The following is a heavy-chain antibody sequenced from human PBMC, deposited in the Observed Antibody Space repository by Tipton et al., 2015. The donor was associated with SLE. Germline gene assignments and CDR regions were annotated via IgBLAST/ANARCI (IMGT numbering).Heavy chain of an antibody. D-gene: IGHD3-10*01. CDR2: INHSGST. V-gene: IGHV4-34*01. J-gene: IGHJ4*02. CDR3: ARLGYYGSGSYYRRAYFDY. CDR1: AGSFGGYY. Sequence: TLSLTCAVYAGSFGGYYWSWIRQSPGKGLEWIGEINHSGSTNYNPSLKSRVTISVDTSKNQFSLKLSSVTAADTAVYYCARLGYYGSGSYYRRAYFDYWGQGTLVTVFS.